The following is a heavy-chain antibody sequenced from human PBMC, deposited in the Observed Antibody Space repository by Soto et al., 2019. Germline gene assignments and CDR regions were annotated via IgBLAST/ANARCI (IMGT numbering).Heavy chain of an antibody. V-gene: IGHV1-2*04. CDR1: GYTFTCYY. Sequence: ASVKVSCKASGYTFTCYYMHWVRQAPGQGLEWMGWINPNSGGTNYAQKFQGWVTMTRDTSISTAYMELSRLRSDDTAVYYCARDHSSSWYFYGMDVWGQGTTVTVSS. CDR3: ARDHSSSWYFYGMDV. D-gene: IGHD6-13*01. CDR2: INPNSGGT. J-gene: IGHJ6*02.